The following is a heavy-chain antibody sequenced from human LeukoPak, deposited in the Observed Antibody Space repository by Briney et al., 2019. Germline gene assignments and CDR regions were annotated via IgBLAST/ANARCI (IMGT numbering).Heavy chain of an antibody. D-gene: IGHD2-21*02. Sequence: PGGSLRLSCAASGFTFSSYWVSWVRQAPGKGLEWVANIKQDGSEKYYVDSVKGRFTISRDNAKNSLYLQMNSLRAEDTAVYYCASSSKGIVVVTATDAFDIWGQGTMVTVSS. CDR1: GFTFSSYW. CDR2: IKQDGSEK. J-gene: IGHJ3*02. V-gene: IGHV3-7*01. CDR3: ASSSKGIVVVTATDAFDI.